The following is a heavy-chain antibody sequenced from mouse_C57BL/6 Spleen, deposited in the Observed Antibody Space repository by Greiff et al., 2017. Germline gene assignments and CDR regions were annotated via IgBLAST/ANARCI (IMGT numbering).Heavy chain of an antibody. D-gene: IGHD1-1*01. CDR3: TWDYYGPRCAY. CDR1: GFNIKDYY. CDR2: IDPEDGDT. Sequence: EVMLVESGAELVRPGASVKLSCTASGFNIKDYYMNWVKQRPEQGLEWIGRIDPEDGDTDYAPKFQGKATMTADTSSNTAYLQLSSLTSEDTAVYYWTWDYYGPRCAYWGQGTLVTVSA. J-gene: IGHJ3*01. V-gene: IGHV14-1*01.